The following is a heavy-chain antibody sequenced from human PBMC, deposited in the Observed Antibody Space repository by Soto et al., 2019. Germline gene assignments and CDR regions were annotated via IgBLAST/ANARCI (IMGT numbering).Heavy chain of an antibody. CDR1: GYTFTSYG. CDR3: ATMGRVYVGNSISAMYV. J-gene: IGHJ6*02. CDR2: ISAYNGNT. D-gene: IGHD3-16*01. Sequence: ASVKVSCKASGYTFTSYGISWVRQAPGQGLEWMGWISAYNGNTNYAQKLQGRVTMTTDTSTSTAYMELSSLRAEDTAVYYCATMGRVYVGNSISAMYVLGQGTELTVSS. V-gene: IGHV1-18*01.